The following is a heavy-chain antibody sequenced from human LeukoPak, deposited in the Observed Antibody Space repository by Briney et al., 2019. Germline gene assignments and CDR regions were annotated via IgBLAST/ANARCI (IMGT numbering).Heavy chain of an antibody. CDR1: GFTFSTYA. D-gene: IGHD6-19*01. V-gene: IGHV3-30*04. Sequence: QPGRSLRLSCAASGFTFSTYAMPWVRQAPGKGLEWVAVISYDGRNKYYADPVRGRFTISRDNSKNTLYLQMNSLRAEDTAVYYCASTGYSSGSYYFDCWGQGTLVTVSS. CDR3: ASTGYSSGSYYFDC. J-gene: IGHJ4*02. CDR2: ISYDGRNK.